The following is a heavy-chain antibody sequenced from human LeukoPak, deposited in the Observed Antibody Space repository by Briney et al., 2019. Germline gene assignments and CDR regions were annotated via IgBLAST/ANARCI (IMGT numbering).Heavy chain of an antibody. CDR2: ISYDGSNK. CDR1: GFTFSSSW. V-gene: IGHV3-30-3*01. CDR3: ARDGSDCSGGSCYSGVWYYFDY. J-gene: IGHJ4*02. Sequence: PGGSLRLSCAASGFTFSSSWMHWVRQAPGKGLEWVAVISYDGSNKYYADSVKGRFTISRDNSKNTLYLQMNSLRAEDTAVYYCARDGSDCSGGSCYSGVWYYFDYWGQGTLVTVSS. D-gene: IGHD2-15*01.